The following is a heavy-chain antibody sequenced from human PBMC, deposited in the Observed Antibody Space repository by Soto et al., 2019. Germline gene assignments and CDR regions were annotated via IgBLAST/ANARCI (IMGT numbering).Heavy chain of an antibody. V-gene: IGHV1-69*06. CDR1: GGTFSSYA. CDR3: ARAPPTPSDYGDYDWFDP. D-gene: IGHD4-17*01. Sequence: GASVKVSCKASGGTFSSYAISWVRQAPGQGLEWMGGIIPIFGTANYAQKFQGRVTITADKSMSTAYMELSSLRSEDTAVYYCARAPPTPSDYGDYDWFDPWGQGTLVTVSS. J-gene: IGHJ5*02. CDR2: IIPIFGTA.